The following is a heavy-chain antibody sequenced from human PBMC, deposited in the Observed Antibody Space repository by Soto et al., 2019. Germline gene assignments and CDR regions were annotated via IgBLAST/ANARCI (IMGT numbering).Heavy chain of an antibody. J-gene: IGHJ5*02. CDR3: ARMATFGSLNWFDP. Sequence: ASVKVSCKASGYTFTNNDVTWVRQATGQGLEWVGWMNPGSGDTGYAQKFQGRVTMTRNISIATAYMELSSLRSEDTAIYYCARMATFGSLNWFDPWGQGTLVTVSS. D-gene: IGHD3-10*01. CDR1: GYTFTNND. CDR2: MNPGSGDT. V-gene: IGHV1-8*01.